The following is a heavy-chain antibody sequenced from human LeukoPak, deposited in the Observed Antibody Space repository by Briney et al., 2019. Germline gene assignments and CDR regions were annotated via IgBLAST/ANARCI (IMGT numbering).Heavy chain of an antibody. D-gene: IGHD4-17*01. CDR1: GGSINSRTYY. CDR3: ARLYGDYGALDY. V-gene: IGHV4-39*01. CDR2: IYYSGIT. J-gene: IGHJ4*02. Sequence: SETLSLTCTVSGGSINSRTYYWGWIRQPPGKGLEWIGSIYYSGITYYNPSLKSRVTVSVDTSKKQFSLKVNSVTAADTAVYYCARLYGDYGALDYWGQGTLVTVSS.